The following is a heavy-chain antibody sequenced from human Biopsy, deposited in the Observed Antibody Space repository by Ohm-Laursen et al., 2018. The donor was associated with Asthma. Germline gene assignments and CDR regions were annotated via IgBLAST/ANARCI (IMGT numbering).Heavy chain of an antibody. J-gene: IGHJ3*01. Sequence: SLRLSCAAAGFAFDYYAMSWARQAPGEGLAWVATIRLNYRGVDYVASVRGRFTVTRDDSKNTLYLHMSSLRAEDTAVYYCVKDTEETPNGYYTFEVWGQGTMVTVSS. CDR3: VKDTEETPNGYYTFEV. V-gene: IGHV3-23*02. CDR2: IRLNYRGV. CDR1: GFAFDYYA. D-gene: IGHD2-8*01.